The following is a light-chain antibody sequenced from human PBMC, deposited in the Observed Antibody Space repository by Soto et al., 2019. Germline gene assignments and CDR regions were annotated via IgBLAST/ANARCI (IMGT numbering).Light chain of an antibody. CDR2: EAS. V-gene: IGKV1-5*03. CDR1: QNIGTW. CDR3: QQYSSFYT. J-gene: IGKJ2*01. Sequence: DIQMTQSPSTLSASVGNRVTITCRASQNIGTWLAWYQQQPGKAPKLLIFEASTLQSGVSSRFSGSGSGTEFTLTISSLQPDDFATYYCQQYSSFYTFGQGTKLEIK.